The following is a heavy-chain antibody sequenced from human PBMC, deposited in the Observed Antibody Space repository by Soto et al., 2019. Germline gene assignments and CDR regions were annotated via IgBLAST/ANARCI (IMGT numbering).Heavy chain of an antibody. CDR1: GFTFSNAW. J-gene: IGHJ4*02. CDR2: IKSKTDGGTT. Sequence: NPGGSLRLSCAASGFTFSNAWMSWVRQAPGKGLEWVGRIKSKTDGGTTDYAAPVKGRFTISRDDSKNTLYLQMNSLKTEDTAVYYCTTVLGGDFLEWLIPNDYWGQGTLVTVSS. D-gene: IGHD3-3*01. CDR3: TTVLGGDFLEWLIPNDY. V-gene: IGHV3-15*01.